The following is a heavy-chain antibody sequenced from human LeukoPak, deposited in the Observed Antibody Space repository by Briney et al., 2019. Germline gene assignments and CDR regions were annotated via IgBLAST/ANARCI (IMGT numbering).Heavy chain of an antibody. CDR2: IYTSGST. CDR1: GGSISSGSYC. V-gene: IGHV4-61*02. CDR3: AGGSLYYYYYYMDV. Sequence: PSQTLSLTCTVSGGSISSGSYCWSWIRQPAGKGLEWIGRIYTSGSTNYNPSLKSRVTISVDTSKNQFSLKLSSVTAADTAVYYCAGGSLYYYYYYMDVWGKGTTVTVSS. D-gene: IGHD3-16*01. J-gene: IGHJ6*03.